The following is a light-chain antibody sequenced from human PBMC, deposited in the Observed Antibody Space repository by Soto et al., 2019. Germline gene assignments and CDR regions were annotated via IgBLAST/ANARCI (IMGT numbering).Light chain of an antibody. V-gene: IGKV4-1*01. J-gene: IGKJ5*01. Sequence: DVVVTQSQNSLAVSLGERATMNCKCSRSVLYKSNNKNHLAWYQQKPGQPPQLIIYWASTRASGIPARFSGSGSGTEFTLTIGSLQSEDIAVYYCQQYSRLPPFAQGTRLEIK. CDR2: WAS. CDR1: RSVLYKSNNKNH. CDR3: QQYSRLPP.